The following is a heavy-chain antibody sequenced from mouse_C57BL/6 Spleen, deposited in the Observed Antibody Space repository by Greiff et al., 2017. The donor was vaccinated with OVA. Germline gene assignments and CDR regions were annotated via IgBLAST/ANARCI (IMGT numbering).Heavy chain of an antibody. CDR1: GYTFTSYW. V-gene: IGHV1-61*01. Sequence: VKLQQPGAELVRPGSSVKLSCKASGYTFTSYWMDWVRQSPGQGLEWIGNIYTSDSENHYNQKIKDKATLTVDKSSSTAYMQLSSLTSEDSAVYYCASSQLAWFAYWGQGTLVTVSA. CDR3: ASSQLAWFAY. J-gene: IGHJ3*01. CDR2: IYTSDSEN. D-gene: IGHD4-1*02.